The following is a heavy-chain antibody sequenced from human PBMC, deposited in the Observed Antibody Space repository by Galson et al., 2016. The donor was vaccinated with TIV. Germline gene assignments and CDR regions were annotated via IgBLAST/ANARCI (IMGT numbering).Heavy chain of an antibody. J-gene: IGHJ6*02. Sequence: PALVKPPQTLTLTCTFSGFSLSTSGMCVSWVRQPPGKALEWLARIDWDDDKYYITSLKTRLTISKDTSKNQVVLTMTNMDPVDTATYYCARELIPTAPEVPFLSGMDVWGQGTTVTVS. CDR3: ARELIPTAPEVPFLSGMDV. CDR2: IDWDDDK. V-gene: IGHV2-70*11. D-gene: IGHD2-2*01. CDR1: GFSLSTSGMC.